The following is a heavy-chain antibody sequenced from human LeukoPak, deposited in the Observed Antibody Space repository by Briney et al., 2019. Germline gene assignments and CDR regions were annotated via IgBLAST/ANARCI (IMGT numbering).Heavy chain of an antibody. V-gene: IGHV3-23*01. Sequence: GGSLRLSCAASGFTLSSYAMSWVRQAPGKGLEWVSAISGSGGSTYYADSVKGRFTISRDNSKNTLYLQMNSLRAEDTAVYYCAKDRSRVGAAVTIDYWGQGTLVTVSS. CDR1: GFTLSSYA. CDR3: AKDRSRVGAAVTIDY. CDR2: ISGSGGST. D-gene: IGHD1-26*01. J-gene: IGHJ4*02.